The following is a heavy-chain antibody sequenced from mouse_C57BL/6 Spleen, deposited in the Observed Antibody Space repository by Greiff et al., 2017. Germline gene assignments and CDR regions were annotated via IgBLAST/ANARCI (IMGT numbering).Heavy chain of an antibody. CDR1: GFTFTDYY. J-gene: IGHJ4*01. CDR2: IRNKANGYTT. CDR3: ARYYYGTSYAMDY. D-gene: IGHD1-1*01. V-gene: IGHV7-3*01. Sequence: EVKLVESGGGLVQPGGSLSLSCAASGFTFTDYYMSWFRQPPGKALEWLGFIRNKANGYTTEYSASVKGRFTISRDNSQSILYLQMNALRAEDSATYYCARYYYGTSYAMDYWGQGTSVTVSS.